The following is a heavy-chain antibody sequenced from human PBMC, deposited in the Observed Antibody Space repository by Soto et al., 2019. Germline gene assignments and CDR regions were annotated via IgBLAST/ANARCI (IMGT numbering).Heavy chain of an antibody. CDR1: GFTYSTYT. J-gene: IGHJ4*02. Sequence: GGSLRLSCAASGFTYSTYTMHWVRQAPGKGLEWVAVISYDGNNKFYADSVKGRFTISRDSTKQTLYLQMNSLRADDTAVYHCAKGHGYNYGGSGGQNDFWGQGTLVTVSS. V-gene: IGHV3-30-3*01. D-gene: IGHD5-12*01. CDR2: ISYDGNNK. CDR3: AKGHGYNYGGSGGQNDF.